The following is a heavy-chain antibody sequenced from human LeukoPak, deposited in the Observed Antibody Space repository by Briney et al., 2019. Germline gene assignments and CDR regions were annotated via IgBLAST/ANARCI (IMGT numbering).Heavy chain of an antibody. CDR2: IYYSGST. CDR3: ARGGPPDH. V-gene: IGHV4-61*01. CDR1: GGSINSRRYY. Sequence: SETLSLTCTVSGGSINSRRYYWSWIRQPPGKGLEWIGYIYYSGSTNYNPSLKSRVTISVDTSKNQFSLKLSSVTAADTAVYYCARGGPPDHWGQGTLVTVSS. J-gene: IGHJ4*02.